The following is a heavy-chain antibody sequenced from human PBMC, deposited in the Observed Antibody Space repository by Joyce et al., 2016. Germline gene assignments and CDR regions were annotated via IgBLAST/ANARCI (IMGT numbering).Heavy chain of an antibody. J-gene: IGHJ4*02. D-gene: IGHD2/OR15-2a*01. CDR2: IYHNGKT. CDR1: ISSGYF. V-gene: IGHV4-38-2*02. Sequence: ISSGYFYGWVRQAPGKGLEWIANIYHNGKTYYNASLKSRVTISVDTSKNQLSLKLSSVTAADTAVYYCARDPQNFGFWGQGTLVIVSS. CDR3: ARDPQNFGF.